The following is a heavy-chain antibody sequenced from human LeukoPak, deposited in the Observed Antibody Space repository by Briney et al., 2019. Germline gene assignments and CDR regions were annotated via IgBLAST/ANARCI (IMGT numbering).Heavy chain of an antibody. CDR3: AKDRDYGDYGHYFDY. V-gene: IGHV3-9*01. J-gene: IGHJ4*02. CDR2: ISWNSGSI. Sequence: SGGSLRLSCAASGFTFGDYAMHWVRQAPGKGLEWVSGISWNSGSIGYADSVKGRFTISRDNAKNSLYLQMNSLRAEDTALYYCAKDRDYGDYGHYFDYWGQGTLVTVSS. D-gene: IGHD4-17*01. CDR1: GFTFGDYA.